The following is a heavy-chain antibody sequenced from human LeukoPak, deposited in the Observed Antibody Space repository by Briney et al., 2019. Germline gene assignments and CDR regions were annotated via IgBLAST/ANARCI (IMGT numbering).Heavy chain of an antibody. CDR3: ARDYYDFWSGYYTPDY. CDR1: GYTFTGYY. Sequence: ASVKVSCKASGYTFTGYYMHWVRQAPGPGLEWMGLINPNSGGTNYAQKFQGRVTMTRDTSIRTVYMELRSLRSDDTAVYYCARDYYDFWSGYYTPDYWGKGTLVTVSS. CDR2: INPNSGGT. J-gene: IGHJ4*02. V-gene: IGHV1-2*02. D-gene: IGHD3-3*01.